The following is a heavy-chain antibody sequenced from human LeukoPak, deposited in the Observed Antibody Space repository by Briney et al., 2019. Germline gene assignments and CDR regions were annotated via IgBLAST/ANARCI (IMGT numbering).Heavy chain of an antibody. CDR3: TRLSSGWYDS. CDR1: GYIFASYA. D-gene: IGHD6-19*01. V-gene: IGHV7-4-1*02. J-gene: IGHJ5*01. Sequence: APVKVSCKASGYIFASYAMHWMRQAPGQGLEWMGWINTNTGNPTYAQGFTGRSVFSLDTSVSTTYLQITSLKAEDTAVYYCTRLSSGWYDSWGQGTLVTVSS. CDR2: INTNTGNP.